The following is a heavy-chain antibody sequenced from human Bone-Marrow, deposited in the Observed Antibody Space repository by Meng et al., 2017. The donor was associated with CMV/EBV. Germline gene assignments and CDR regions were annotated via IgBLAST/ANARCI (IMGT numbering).Heavy chain of an antibody. J-gene: IGHJ6*02. D-gene: IGHD6-13*01. CDR3: ARDSAAWGGMDV. V-gene: IGHV3-53*01. CDR2: IYSGGST. Sequence: GESLKISCAASGFTVSSNYMSWVRQAPGKGLEWVSVIYSGGSTYYADSVKGRFTISRDNSKNTLYLQMNSLRAEDTAVYYCARDSAAWGGMDVWGQGTTVTVSS. CDR1: GFTVSSNY.